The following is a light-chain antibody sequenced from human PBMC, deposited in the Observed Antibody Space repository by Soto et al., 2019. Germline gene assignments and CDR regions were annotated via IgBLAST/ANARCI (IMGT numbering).Light chain of an antibody. CDR3: QQYTENSGT. CDR1: QNISRW. Sequence: DIQMTQSPSTLSASVGDRVTITCRASQNISRWLAWYQQKPGRAPNLLIYDASTLESGVPSRFSGSGSGTEFTLTISSLQPDDIATYYCQQYTENSGTFGQGTKVDIK. J-gene: IGKJ1*01. V-gene: IGKV1-5*01. CDR2: DAS.